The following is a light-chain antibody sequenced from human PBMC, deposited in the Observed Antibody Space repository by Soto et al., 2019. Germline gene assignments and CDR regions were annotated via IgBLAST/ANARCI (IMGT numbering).Light chain of an antibody. CDR2: EAS. V-gene: IGKV1-5*01. J-gene: IGKJ1*01. Sequence: DIQMTQSPSTLSASVGDRVTITCRASQSISSWLAWYQQKPGKAPKLLMSEASSLESGVPSRFSGSGSGTDFTLTISSLEPEDFAVYYCQQRSNRRTFGQGTKVDIK. CDR1: QSISSW. CDR3: QQRSNRRT.